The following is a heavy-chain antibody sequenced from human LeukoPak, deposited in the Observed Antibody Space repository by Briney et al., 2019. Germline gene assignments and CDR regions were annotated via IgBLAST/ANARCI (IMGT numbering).Heavy chain of an antibody. CDR3: ARVRTGGFDY. D-gene: IGHD2-15*01. Sequence: PSETLSLTWTVSGGSLSTSSYYWRWVRQPPGKGLEWIGNSYYSGRTYYNSSLKRRVTISVDTSKNHFPLRLSSVTAADTAVYYCARVRTGGFDYWGQGTLVTVSS. V-gene: IGHV4-39*06. CDR1: GGSLSTSSYY. J-gene: IGHJ4*02. CDR2: SYYSGRT.